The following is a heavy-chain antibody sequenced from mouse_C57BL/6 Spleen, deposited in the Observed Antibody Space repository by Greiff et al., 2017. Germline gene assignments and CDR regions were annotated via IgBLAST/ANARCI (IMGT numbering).Heavy chain of an antibody. Sequence: QVQLQQPGAELVKPGASVKMSCKASGYTFTSYWMTWVKQRPGQGLEWIGDIYPGSGSTNYNEKFKSKATLTVDTSSRTAYMQLSSLTSEDSAVYYCARYPPYDGRRIWYFDVWGTGTTVTVSS. CDR2: IYPGSGST. D-gene: IGHD1-1*01. V-gene: IGHV1-55*01. CDR3: ARYPPYDGRRIWYFDV. CDR1: GYTFTSYW. J-gene: IGHJ1*03.